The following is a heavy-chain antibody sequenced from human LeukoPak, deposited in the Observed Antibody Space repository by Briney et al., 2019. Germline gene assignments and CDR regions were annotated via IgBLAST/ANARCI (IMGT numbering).Heavy chain of an antibody. D-gene: IGHD2-2*01. V-gene: IGHV1-69*05. J-gene: IGHJ4*02. CDR3: ATGYCSSTSCLITHFDY. Sequence: SVKVSCKASGGTFSSYAISWVRQAPGQGLEWMGGIIPIFGTANYAQKFQGRVTITTDESTSTAYMELSSLRSEDTAVYYCATGYCSSTSCLITHFDYWGQGTLVTVCS. CDR2: IIPIFGTA. CDR1: GGTFSSYA.